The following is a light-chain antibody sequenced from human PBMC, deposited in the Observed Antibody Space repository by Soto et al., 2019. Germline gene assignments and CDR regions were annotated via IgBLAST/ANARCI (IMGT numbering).Light chain of an antibody. J-gene: IGKJ1*01. CDR2: GAS. V-gene: IGKV3-15*01. Sequence: EVVMTQSPATLSVSPGERATLSCRASQSVNANLAWYQQKPGQAPRLLIHGASNRATGIPARFSGSGFGTEFIXXIXSXKSEEFAVYYCQQYNTWLWTFGQGTKVEI. CDR3: QQYNTWLWT. CDR1: QSVNAN.